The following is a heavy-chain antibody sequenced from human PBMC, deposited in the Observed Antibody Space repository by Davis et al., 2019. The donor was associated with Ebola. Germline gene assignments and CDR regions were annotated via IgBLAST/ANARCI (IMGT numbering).Heavy chain of an antibody. V-gene: IGHV4-39*01. Sequence: PSETLSLTCTASGGSISSSSYYWGWIRQPPGKGLEWIGSIYYSGSTYYNPSLKSRVTISVDTSKNQFSLKLSSVTAADTAVYYCARSYSSSWYPDYFDYWGQGTLVTVSS. CDR3: ARSYSSSWYPDYFDY. D-gene: IGHD6-13*01. CDR1: GGSISSSSYY. J-gene: IGHJ4*02. CDR2: IYYSGST.